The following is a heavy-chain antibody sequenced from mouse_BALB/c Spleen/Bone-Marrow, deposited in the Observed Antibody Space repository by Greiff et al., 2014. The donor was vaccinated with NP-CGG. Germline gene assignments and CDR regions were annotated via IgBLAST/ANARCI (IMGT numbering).Heavy chain of an antibody. J-gene: IGHJ4*01. CDR1: GFSLTNYG. V-gene: IGHV2-9*02. CDR2: IWADGST. D-gene: IGHD1-2*01. CDR3: ARITTATGATDY. Sequence: QVHVKQSGPGLVAPSQSLSITCTVSGFSLTNYGVHWVRQPPGKGLEWLGVIWADGSTNYNSALMSRLSISKDNSKSQVFFEMNSLQTDDTAMYYCARITTATGATDYWGQGTSVTVSS.